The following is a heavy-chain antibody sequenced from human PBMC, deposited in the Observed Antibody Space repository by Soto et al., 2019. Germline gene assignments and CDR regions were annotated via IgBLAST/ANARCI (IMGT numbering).Heavy chain of an antibody. CDR3: ARTKRDYGDYYYYYGMDV. CDR2: IDPSDSYT. Sequence: PGESLKISCKGSGYSFTSYWISWVRQMPGKGLEWMGRIDPSDSYTNYSPSFQGHVTISADKSISTAYLQWSSLKASDTAMYYCARTKRDYGDYYYYYGMDVWGQGTTVTVSS. CDR1: GYSFTSYW. D-gene: IGHD4-17*01. J-gene: IGHJ6*02. V-gene: IGHV5-10-1*01.